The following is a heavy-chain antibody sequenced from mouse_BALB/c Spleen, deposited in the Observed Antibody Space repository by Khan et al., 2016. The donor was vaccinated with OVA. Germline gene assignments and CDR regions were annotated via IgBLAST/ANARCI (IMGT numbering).Heavy chain of an antibody. CDR2: LSYSGST. Sequence: VQLKESGPGLVKPSQSLSLTCTVTGYSITSDYAWNWIRQFPGNKLEWMGYLSYSGSTSYNPSLKSRISITRDTSKNQFFLQLNSVTTEDTATYYCARWGNSYFDYWGQGTTLTVSS. J-gene: IGHJ2*01. CDR3: ARWGNSYFDY. CDR1: GYSITSDYA. V-gene: IGHV3-2*02.